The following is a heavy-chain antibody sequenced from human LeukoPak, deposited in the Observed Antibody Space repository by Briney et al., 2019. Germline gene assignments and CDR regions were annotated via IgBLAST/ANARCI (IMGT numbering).Heavy chain of an antibody. CDR2: ITSDGSNI. CDR3: ARGGHSSFDY. Sequence: HAGGSLRLSCAASGFTFSNFWLHWVRHAPGKGLEWVSRITSDGSNINYADSVQGRFTISRDNAKNTLYLQMNSLRAEDTAVYYCARGGHSSFDYWGQGALVTVSS. J-gene: IGHJ4*02. D-gene: IGHD3-16*01. V-gene: IGHV3-74*01. CDR1: GFTFSNFW.